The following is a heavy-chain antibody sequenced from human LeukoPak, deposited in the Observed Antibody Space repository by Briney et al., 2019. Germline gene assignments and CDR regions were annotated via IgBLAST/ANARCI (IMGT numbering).Heavy chain of an antibody. J-gene: IGHJ5*02. Sequence: GGSLRLSCAASGFTFSNAWMSWVRQAPGKGLEWVSAISGSGGSTYYADSVKGRFTISRDNSKNTLYLQMNSLRAEDTAVYYCAKDTAMVTNWFDPWGQGTLVTVSS. CDR1: GFTFSNAW. CDR2: ISGSGGST. D-gene: IGHD5-18*01. CDR3: AKDTAMVTNWFDP. V-gene: IGHV3-23*01.